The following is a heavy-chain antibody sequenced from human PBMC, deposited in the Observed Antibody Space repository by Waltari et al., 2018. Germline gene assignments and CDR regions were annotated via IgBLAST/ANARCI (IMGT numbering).Heavy chain of an antibody. D-gene: IGHD3-10*01. Sequence: EVQMVQSGPEVRKPGESLKISCRPSGYNFLSYRVVWVRQMPGKGLEWMGMIYPGDSESTYSPTFEVHVTFSADMSINTVYLHWSSLKASDTATYYCTRRVGERLDAFDIWGQGTLVTVSS. V-gene: IGHV5-51*01. CDR2: IYPGDSES. J-gene: IGHJ3*02. CDR3: TRRVGERLDAFDI. CDR1: GYNFLSYR.